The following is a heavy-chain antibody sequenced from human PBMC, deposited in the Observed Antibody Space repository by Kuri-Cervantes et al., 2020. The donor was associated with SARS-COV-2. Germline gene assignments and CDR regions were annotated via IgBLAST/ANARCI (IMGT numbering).Heavy chain of an antibody. D-gene: IGHD2-21*01. J-gene: IGHJ4*02. CDR1: GYTFTSSG. V-gene: IGHV1-18*04. CDR2: VSGYNGHT. CDR3: VRDGYGDYVDY. Sequence: ASVKVSCKASGYTFTSSGISWVRQAPEQGLEWMGWVSGYNGHTNYAQKLQGRVTTTTDTSTTTAYMELRSLRSDDTAVFYCVRDGYGDYVDYWGQGTLVTVSS.